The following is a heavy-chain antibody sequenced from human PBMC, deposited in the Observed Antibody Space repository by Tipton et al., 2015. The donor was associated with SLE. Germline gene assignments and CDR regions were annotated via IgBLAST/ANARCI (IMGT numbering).Heavy chain of an antibody. J-gene: IGHJ5*02. D-gene: IGHD6-19*01. CDR3: GVSGWYSSWFDP. CDR1: GFTFDDYT. V-gene: IGHV3-43*01. Sequence: SLRLSCAASGFTFDDYTMHWVRQAPGKGLEWVSLISWDGGSTYYADSVKGRFTISRDNSKNSLYLQMNSLRAEDTAVYYCGVSGWYSSWFDPWGQGTLVTVSS. CDR2: ISWDGGST.